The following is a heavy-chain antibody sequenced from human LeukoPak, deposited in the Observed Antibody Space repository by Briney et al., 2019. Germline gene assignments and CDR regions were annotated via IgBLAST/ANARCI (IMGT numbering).Heavy chain of an antibody. Sequence: SVKVSCKASGGTFSSYAISWVRQAPGQGLEWMGGIIPIFGTANYAQKFQRRVTITADESTSTAYMELSSLRSEDTAVYYCARGGIPNRYCSSTSCLPPWLLYYYSYGMDVWGKGTTVTVSS. J-gene: IGHJ6*04. CDR3: ARGGIPNRYCSSTSCLPPWLLYYYSYGMDV. V-gene: IGHV1-69*13. CDR2: IIPIFGTA. CDR1: GGTFSSYA. D-gene: IGHD2-2*01.